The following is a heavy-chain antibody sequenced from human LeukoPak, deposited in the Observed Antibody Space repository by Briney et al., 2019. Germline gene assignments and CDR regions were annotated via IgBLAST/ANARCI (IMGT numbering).Heavy chain of an antibody. Sequence: KSSETLSLTCTVSGGSISSGGYYWSWIRQHPGKGLEWIGYIYYSGSTYYNPPLKSRVTITVDTSKNQFSLKLSSVTAADTAVYYCARDALGGGYYYYYYGMDVWGQGTTVTVSS. V-gene: IGHV4-31*03. J-gene: IGHJ6*02. D-gene: IGHD3-16*01. CDR1: GGSISSGGYY. CDR3: ARDALGGGYYYYYYGMDV. CDR2: IYYSGST.